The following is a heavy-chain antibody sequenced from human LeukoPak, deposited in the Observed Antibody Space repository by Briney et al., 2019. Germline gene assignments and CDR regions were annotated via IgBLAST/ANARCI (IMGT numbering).Heavy chain of an antibody. Sequence: PSETLSLTCTVSGGSISSHYWSWIRQPPGKGLEWIGYIYYSGSTNYNPSLKGRVTISVDTSKNQFSLKLSSVTAADTAVYYCARRAKMATLDYWGQGTLVTVSS. J-gene: IGHJ4*02. CDR1: GGSISSHY. CDR2: IYYSGST. CDR3: ARRAKMATLDY. V-gene: IGHV4-59*11. D-gene: IGHD5-24*01.